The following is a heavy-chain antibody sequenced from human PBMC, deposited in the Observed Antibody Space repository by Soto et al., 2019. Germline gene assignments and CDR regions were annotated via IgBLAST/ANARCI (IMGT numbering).Heavy chain of an antibody. D-gene: IGHD2-15*01. Sequence: PGESLKISCKGSGYSFTSYWIGWVRQMPGKGLEWMGIIYPGDSDTRYSPSFQGQVTISADKSISTAYLQWSSLKASDTAMYYCARRVAGYCSGGSCCYGMDVWGRGTTVTVSS. V-gene: IGHV5-51*01. CDR2: IYPGDSDT. CDR1: GYSFTSYW. J-gene: IGHJ6*02. CDR3: ARRVAGYCSGGSCCYGMDV.